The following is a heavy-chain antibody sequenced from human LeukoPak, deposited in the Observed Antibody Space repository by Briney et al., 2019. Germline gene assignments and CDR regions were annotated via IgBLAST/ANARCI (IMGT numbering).Heavy chain of an antibody. CDR3: ARDHSGTQDY. CDR1: GFTFSNYG. V-gene: IGHV3-33*01. D-gene: IGHD1-1*01. Sequence: PGRSLRLSCAASGFTFSNYGMHWVRQAPGKGLEWVAVIWDDGSNEYYADSVKGRFAIFRDNRRNTLYLQMNSLRAEDTAVYSCARDHSGTQDYWGQGTLVTV. CDR2: IWDDGSNE. J-gene: IGHJ4*02.